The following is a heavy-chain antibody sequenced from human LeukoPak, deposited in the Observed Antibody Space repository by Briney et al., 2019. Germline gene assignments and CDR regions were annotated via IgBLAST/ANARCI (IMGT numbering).Heavy chain of an antibody. D-gene: IGHD6-6*01. CDR3: ARDQGGYSSSRGFDY. V-gene: IGHV1-69*13. Sequence: ASVKVSCKASGGTFSSYAISWVRQAPGQGLEWMGGIIPIFGTANYAQKFQGRVTITADESTSTAYMELSSLRSEDTSVYYCARDQGGYSSSRGFDYWGQGTLVTVSS. J-gene: IGHJ4*02. CDR2: IIPIFGTA. CDR1: GGTFSSYA.